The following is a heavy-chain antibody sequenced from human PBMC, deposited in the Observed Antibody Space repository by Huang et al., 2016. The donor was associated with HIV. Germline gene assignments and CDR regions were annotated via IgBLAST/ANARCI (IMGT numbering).Heavy chain of an antibody. Sequence: QVQLVESGGGVVQPGRSLRLSCAASGFIFSNYGMHWVRQAPGKGLEWVELISYDVRNKDYTDAVKGRFSSSRDNSKNTLYLQMNSLRAEDTAVYYCALKGDSSGWEYFRHWGQGTLVTVSS. CDR2: ISYDVRNK. CDR3: ALKGDSSGWEYFRH. D-gene: IGHD6-19*01. V-gene: IGHV3-30*03. CDR1: GFIFSNYG. J-gene: IGHJ1*01.